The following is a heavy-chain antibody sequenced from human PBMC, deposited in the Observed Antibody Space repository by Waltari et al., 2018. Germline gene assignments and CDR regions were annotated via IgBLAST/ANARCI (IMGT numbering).Heavy chain of an antibody. CDR2: ISWNSGSI. J-gene: IGHJ4*02. V-gene: IGHV3-9*03. D-gene: IGHD6-19*01. CDR3: AKSLAVAGTGPYYFDY. CDR1: GFTFDDYA. Sequence: EVQLVESGGGLVQPGRSLRLSCAASGFTFDDYAMHWARQAPGKGLEWVSGISWNSGSIGYADSVKGRFTISRDNAKNSLYLQMNSLRAEDMALYYCAKSLAVAGTGPYYFDYWGQGTLVTVSS.